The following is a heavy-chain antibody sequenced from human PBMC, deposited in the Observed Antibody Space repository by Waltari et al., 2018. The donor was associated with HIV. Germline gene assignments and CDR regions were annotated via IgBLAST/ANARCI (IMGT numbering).Heavy chain of an antibody. V-gene: IGHV4-61*02. CDR2: IYTGRST. D-gene: IGHD5-18*01. CDR3: AREDTAMVYYFDY. J-gene: IGHJ4*02. CDR1: GGSISSGNYY. Sequence: QVQLQESGPGLVKPSQTLSLTCTVSGGSISSGNYYWNWIRQPAGKGLEWIGRIYTGRSTNYNPSLKSRVTISVDTSKNQFSLKLSSVTAADTAVYYCAREDTAMVYYFDYWGQGTLVTVSS.